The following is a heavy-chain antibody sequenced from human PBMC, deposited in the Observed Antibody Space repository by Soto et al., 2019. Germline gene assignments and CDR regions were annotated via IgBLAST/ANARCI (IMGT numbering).Heavy chain of an antibody. D-gene: IGHD3-10*01. CDR1: GFTFSSYG. V-gene: IGHV3-30*18. J-gene: IGHJ6*02. Sequence: SLRLSCAASGFTFSSYGMHWVRQAPGKGLEWVAVISYDGSNKYYADSVKGRFTISRDNSKNTLYLQMNSLRAEDTAVYYCAKDRSPSYYGSGSSYLRGRPRGYGMDVWGQGTTVTVS. CDR3: AKDRSPSYYGSGSSYLRGRPRGYGMDV. CDR2: ISYDGSNK.